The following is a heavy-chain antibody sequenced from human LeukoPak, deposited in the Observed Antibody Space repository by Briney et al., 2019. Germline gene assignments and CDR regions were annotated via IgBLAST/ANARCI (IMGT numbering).Heavy chain of an antibody. CDR3: AGDYYDSSGYYLFDY. CDR1: GYTFTSYD. CDR2: MNPNSGNT. Sequence: ASVKVSCKASGYTFTSYDINWVRQATGQGLEWMGWMNPNSGNTGYAQKFQGRVTMTRNTSISTAYMELSSLRSEDTAVYYCAGDYYDSSGYYLFDYWGQGTLVTVSS. V-gene: IGHV1-8*01. J-gene: IGHJ4*02. D-gene: IGHD3-22*01.